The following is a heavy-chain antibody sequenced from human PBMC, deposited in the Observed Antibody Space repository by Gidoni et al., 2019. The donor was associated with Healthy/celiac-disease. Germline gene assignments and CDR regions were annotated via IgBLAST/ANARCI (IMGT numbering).Heavy chain of an antibody. CDR2: IYYRGTT. J-gene: IGHJ4*02. CDR3: ARLGIAARLPDY. Sequence: QLQLQESGPGLVKPSETLSLTCAVSGGSFSSSSYYWGWIRQPPGKGLEWIGIIYYRGTTYYNPSLKSRVTISVHTSKNQFSLKLSSVTAADTAVYFCARLGIAARLPDYWGQGTLVTVSS. CDR1: GGSFSSSSYY. V-gene: IGHV4-39*01. D-gene: IGHD6-6*01.